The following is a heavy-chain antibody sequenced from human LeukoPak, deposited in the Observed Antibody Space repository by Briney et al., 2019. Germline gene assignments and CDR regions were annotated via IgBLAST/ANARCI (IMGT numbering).Heavy chain of an antibody. Sequence: SETLSLTCAVYGGSFSGYYWSWIRQPPGKGLEWIGEINHSGSTNYNPSLKSRVTTSVDTSKNQFSLKLSSVTAADTAVYYCAAGTLAAAGGDYDYWGQGTLVTVSS. CDR3: AAGTLAAAGGDYDY. CDR2: INHSGST. D-gene: IGHD6-13*01. V-gene: IGHV4-34*01. J-gene: IGHJ4*02. CDR1: GGSFSGYY.